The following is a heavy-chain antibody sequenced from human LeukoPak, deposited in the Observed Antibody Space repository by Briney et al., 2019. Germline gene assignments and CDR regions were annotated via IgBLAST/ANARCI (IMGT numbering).Heavy chain of an antibody. CDR1: GFTFSSYW. CDR3: AREWQGGIAAAGTRIEGDY. CDR2: IKQDGSEK. Sequence: GGSLRLSCAASGFTFSSYWMSWVRQAPGKGLEWVANIKQDGSEKNYVDSVKGRFTISRDNAENSLFLQMNSLRVEDTAVCYCAREWQGGIAAAGTRIEGDYWGQGTLAAVSS. J-gene: IGHJ4*02. D-gene: IGHD6-13*01. V-gene: IGHV3-7*01.